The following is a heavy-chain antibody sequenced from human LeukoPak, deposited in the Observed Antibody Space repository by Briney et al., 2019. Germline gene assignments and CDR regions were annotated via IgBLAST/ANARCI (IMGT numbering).Heavy chain of an antibody. CDR3: ARGLLSGGYYNRILHNRKYYFDY. CDR2: INPNSGGT. D-gene: IGHD1-26*01. J-gene: IGHJ4*02. Sequence: GASVKVSCKASGYTFTGNYMHWVRQAPGQGLEWMGWINPNSGGTNYAQKFQGRVTMTRDMSTSTVYMELSSLRSEDTAVYYCARGLLSGGYYNRILHNRKYYFDYWGQGTLVTVSS. V-gene: IGHV1-2*02. CDR1: GYTFTGNY.